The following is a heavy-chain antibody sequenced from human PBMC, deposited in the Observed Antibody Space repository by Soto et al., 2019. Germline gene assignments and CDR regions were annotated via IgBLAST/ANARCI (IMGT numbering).Heavy chain of an antibody. V-gene: IGHV1-69*01. D-gene: IGHD6-6*01. J-gene: IGHJ2*01. Sequence: QVQLVQSGAEVKKPGSSVKVSCKASGGTFSSYAISWVRQAPGQGLEWMGGIIPIFGTANYAQKFQGRVTITADESTSTAYMELSSLRSEDTAVYYCARGGGYSSSSFSDWYFDLWGRGTLVTVSS. CDR2: IIPIFGTA. CDR1: GGTFSSYA. CDR3: ARGGGYSSSSFSDWYFDL.